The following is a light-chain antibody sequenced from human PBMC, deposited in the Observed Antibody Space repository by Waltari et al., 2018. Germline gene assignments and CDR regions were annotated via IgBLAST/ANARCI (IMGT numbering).Light chain of an antibody. CDR2: GAS. CDR1: QSVSRA. J-gene: IGKJ1*01. CDR3: QHYLRLPAT. V-gene: IGKV3-20*01. Sequence: EIVLTQSPGTLSLSLGERATVSCRASQSVSRALAWYQQKPGQAPRLLIYGASTRATGIPDRFSGSGSGTDFSLTISRLEPDDFAVYYCQHYLRLPATFGQGTKVEIK.